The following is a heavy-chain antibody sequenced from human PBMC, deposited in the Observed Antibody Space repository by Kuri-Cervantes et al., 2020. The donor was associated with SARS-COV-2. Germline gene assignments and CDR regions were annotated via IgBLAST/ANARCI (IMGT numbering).Heavy chain of an antibody. CDR3: ARGFSGYSYGDAFDI. Sequence: GESLKISCTAFGLAFSNYVMNWVRQAPGKGLEWVSYLSSGSNTIYYADSVDGRFTIFRDNAKNSLYLQMNSLTAEDTAVYYCARGFSGYSYGDAFDIWGQGTMVTVSS. CDR2: LSSGSNTI. V-gene: IGHV3-48*01. D-gene: IGHD5-18*01. J-gene: IGHJ3*02. CDR1: GLAFSNYV.